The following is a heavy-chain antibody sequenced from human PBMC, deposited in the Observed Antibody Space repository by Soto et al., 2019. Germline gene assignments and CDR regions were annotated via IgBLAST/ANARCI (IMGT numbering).Heavy chain of an antibody. J-gene: IGHJ5*02. Sequence: LSETLSLTCTVSGGSISSYYWSWIRQPPGKGLEWIGYIYYSGSTNYNPSLKSRVTISVDTSKNQFSLKLSSVTAADTAVYYCARRGYSSSMEVWFDPWGQGTLVTVSS. V-gene: IGHV4-59*08. CDR3: ARRGYSSSMEVWFDP. CDR2: IYYSGST. CDR1: GGSISSYY. D-gene: IGHD6-6*01.